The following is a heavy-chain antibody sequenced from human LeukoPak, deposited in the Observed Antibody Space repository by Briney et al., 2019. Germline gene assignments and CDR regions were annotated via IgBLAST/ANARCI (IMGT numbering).Heavy chain of an antibody. J-gene: IGHJ4*02. CDR2: INKDGSEK. V-gene: IGHV3-7*01. D-gene: IGHD6-19*01. CDR1: EFTFSDYW. Sequence: GGSLRLSCATSEFTFSDYWMTWVRQAPGKGLEWVADINKDGSEKKQVDSVKGRFTISRDNAKNSLFLQMNSLRAEDTAVYYCARDRYRSGWYYFDYWGQGTLVTVSS. CDR3: ARDRYRSGWYYFDY.